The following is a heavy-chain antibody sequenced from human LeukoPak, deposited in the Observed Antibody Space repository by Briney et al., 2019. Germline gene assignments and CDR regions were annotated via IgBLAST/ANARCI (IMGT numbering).Heavy chain of an antibody. V-gene: IGHV1-69*01. J-gene: IGHJ4*02. CDR3: ARALDYGDYLGY. CDR2: IIPIFGTA. D-gene: IGHD4-17*01. Sequence: SVKVSCKASGGTFSSYAISWVRQAPGQGLEWMGGIIPIFGTANYAQKFQGRVTITADESTSTAYMELSSLRSEDTAVYYCARALDYGDYLGYWGQGTLVTVSS. CDR1: GGTFSSYA.